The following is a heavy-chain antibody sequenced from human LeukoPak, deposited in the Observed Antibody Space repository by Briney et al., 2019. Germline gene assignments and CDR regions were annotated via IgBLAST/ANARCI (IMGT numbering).Heavy chain of an antibody. CDR2: ISSSSSYI. V-gene: IGHV3-21*01. Sequence: GGSLRLSCAASGFTFSSYSMNWVRQAPGKGLEWVSSISSSSSYIYYADSVKGRFTISRDNAKNSLYLQMNSLRAEDTAVYYCARAPGYYYGSRVVDYWGQGTLVTVSS. D-gene: IGHD3-10*01. CDR3: ARAPGYYYGSRVVDY. CDR1: GFTFSSYS. J-gene: IGHJ4*02.